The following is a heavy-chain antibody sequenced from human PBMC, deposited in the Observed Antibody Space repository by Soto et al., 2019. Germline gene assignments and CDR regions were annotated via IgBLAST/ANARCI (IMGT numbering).Heavy chain of an antibody. V-gene: IGHV3-9*01. CDR1: GFTFEDYT. D-gene: IGHD1-7*01. CDR2: ITWNSGKI. J-gene: IGHJ4*02. Sequence: EVQLVESGGGLVQPGGSLRLTCTASGFTFEDYTMDWVRQAPGKGPEWVSGITWNSGKINYADSVKGRFSISRDNAKHALYLQMDRLRTEDTALYYCVTSKGNCALNAFRPYHYWGQGTQFTVAA. CDR3: VTSKGNCALNAFRPYHY.